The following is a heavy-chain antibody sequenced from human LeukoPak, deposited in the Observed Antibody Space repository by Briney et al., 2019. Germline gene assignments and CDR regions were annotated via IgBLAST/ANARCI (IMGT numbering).Heavy chain of an antibody. Sequence: GGSLRLSCAASGFILSDHYIDWVRQAPGKGLEWVGRTRNKANSYTTEYAASVKGRFTISRDDPKNLLYLQMNSLKSEDTAVYYCGRSGRYRPSDLWGQVTLVTVSS. CDR2: TRNKANSYTT. D-gene: IGHD1-26*01. V-gene: IGHV3-72*01. J-gene: IGHJ5*02. CDR1: GFILSDHY. CDR3: GRSGRYRPSDL.